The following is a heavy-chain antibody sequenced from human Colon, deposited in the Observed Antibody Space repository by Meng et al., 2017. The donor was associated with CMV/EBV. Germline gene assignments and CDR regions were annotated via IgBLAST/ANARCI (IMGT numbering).Heavy chain of an antibody. J-gene: IGHJ6*02. CDR3: AGGKGYCSSSDCSLGTNYYYYYGMDV. CDR1: GFSFDDYG. CDR2: INWNGGRT. Sequence: GGSLRLSCAASGFSFDDYGMSWVRQAPGKGLEWVSGINWNGGRTGYADSVKGRFTISRDNAKNSLYLQMNSLRAEDTALYHCAGGKGYCSSSDCSLGTNYYYYYGMDVWGQGTTVTVSS. V-gene: IGHV3-20*01. D-gene: IGHD2-2*01.